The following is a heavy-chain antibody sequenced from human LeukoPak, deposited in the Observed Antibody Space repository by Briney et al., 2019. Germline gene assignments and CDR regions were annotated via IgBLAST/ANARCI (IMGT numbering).Heavy chain of an antibody. V-gene: IGHV3-9*01. CDR2: ISWNSGSI. Sequence: GGSLRLSCAASGFTFDDYATHWVRQAPGKGLEWVSGISWNSGSIGYADSVKGRFTISRDNAKNSLYLQMNSLRAEDTALYYCAKDQRSSGWYYFDYWGQGTLVTVSS. J-gene: IGHJ4*02. CDR3: AKDQRSSGWYYFDY. CDR1: GFTFDDYA. D-gene: IGHD6-19*01.